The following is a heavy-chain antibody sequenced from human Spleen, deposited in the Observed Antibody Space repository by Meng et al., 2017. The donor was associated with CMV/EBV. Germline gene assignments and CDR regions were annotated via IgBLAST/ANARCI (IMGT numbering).Heavy chain of an antibody. V-gene: IGHV3-48*03. CDR1: GTAFSSYE. CDR2: ISTSGNTI. CDR3: ARGDRFSFGAPYHYGMDV. J-gene: IGHJ6*02. Sequence: GGSLRLSCADSGTAFSSYEMHWVRQTPGKGLEWVSYISTSGNTIDYADSVEGRFTISRDNAKSSLYLQMNSLRAEDTAVYYCARGDRFSFGAPYHYGMDVWGQGTMVTVSS. D-gene: IGHD3-16*01.